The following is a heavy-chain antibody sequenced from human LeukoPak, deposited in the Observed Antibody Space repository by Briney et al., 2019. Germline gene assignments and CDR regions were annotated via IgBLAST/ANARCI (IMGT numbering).Heavy chain of an antibody. V-gene: IGHV3-73*01. Sequence: PGGSLRLSCAASGFTFSGSAMHWVRQASGKGLEWVGRIRSKANSYATAYAASVKGRFTISRDDSKNTAYLQMNSLKTEDTAVYYCTRPGFALPPAVDAFDIWGQGTMVTVSS. J-gene: IGHJ3*02. CDR3: TRPGFALPPAVDAFDI. CDR1: GFTFSGSA. D-gene: IGHD2-15*01. CDR2: IRSKANSYAT.